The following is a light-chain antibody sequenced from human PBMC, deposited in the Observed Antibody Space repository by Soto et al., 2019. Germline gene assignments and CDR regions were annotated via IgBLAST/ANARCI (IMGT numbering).Light chain of an antibody. J-gene: IGKJ1*01. CDR2: GAS. V-gene: IGKV3-15*01. CDR3: QQYNNWPAWT. Sequence: EVVMTQSPAILAVSPGERATLSCRASQSLCSNLAWYRQKPGQAPTLLIYGASTRATGVPARFSGSGSGTEFTLTISSLQSEDFAVYYCQQYNNWPAWTFGQGTKVESK. CDR1: QSLCSN.